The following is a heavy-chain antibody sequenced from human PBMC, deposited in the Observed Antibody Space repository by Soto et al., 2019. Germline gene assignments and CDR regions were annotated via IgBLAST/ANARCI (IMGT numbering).Heavy chain of an antibody. V-gene: IGHV1-45*02. CDR2: ITGLNGDT. J-gene: IGHJ6*02. D-gene: IGHD3-10*01. CDR1: GYTFTYRY. CDR3: ATPGAYGGPSYGMDV. Sequence: QMPLVQSGAEVKKTGSSVKVSCTASGYTFTYRYLHWVRQAHGQALEWMGWITGLNGDTNFAQKFQCRVTITRNRSMTTASMELSSLTSDDTGIYYCATPGAYGGPSYGMDVWGQGTSVTVSS.